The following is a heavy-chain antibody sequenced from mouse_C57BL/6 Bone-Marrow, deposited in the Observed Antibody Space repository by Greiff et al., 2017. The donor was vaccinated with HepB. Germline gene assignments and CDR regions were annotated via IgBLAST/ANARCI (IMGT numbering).Heavy chain of an antibody. CDR2: IDPSDSET. D-gene: IGHD1-1*01. Sequence: QVHVKQPGAELVRPGSSVKLSCKASGYTFTSYWMHWVKQRPIQGLEWIGNIDPSDSETHYNQKFKDKATLTVDKSSSTAYMQLSSLTSEDSAVYYCARGGYYGSSRDFDYWGQGTTLTVSS. J-gene: IGHJ2*01. CDR3: ARGGYYGSSRDFDY. CDR1: GYTFTSYW. V-gene: IGHV1-52*01.